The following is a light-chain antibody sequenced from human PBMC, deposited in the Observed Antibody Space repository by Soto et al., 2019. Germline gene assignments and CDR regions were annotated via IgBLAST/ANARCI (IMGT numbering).Light chain of an antibody. CDR1: SSNIGSYT. CDR3: VAWDDGLNGLYV. J-gene: IGLJ1*01. V-gene: IGLV1-44*01. CDR2: NNN. Sequence: QSVLTQPPSASGTPGQRVTISCSGGSSNIGSYTVNWYQQLPGTASKLLIYNNNQRPAGVPDRFSGSKSGTSASLDISGLQSEDESDYYCVAWDDGLNGLYVFGTGTKVTVL.